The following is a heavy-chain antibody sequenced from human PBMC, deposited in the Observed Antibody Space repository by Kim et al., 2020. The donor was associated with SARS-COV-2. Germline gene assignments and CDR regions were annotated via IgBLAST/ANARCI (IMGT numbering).Heavy chain of an antibody. D-gene: IGHD2-2*02. V-gene: IGHV4-59*01. CDR3: ARGSSGYRATLDY. J-gene: IGHJ4*02. CDR2: IFYTGST. CDR1: GGSISSYY. Sequence: SETLSLTCTVSGGSISSYYWSWIRQPPGKGPEWIGYIFYTGSTTYNPSLKNRVTISVDASKNQFSLKLSSLTAADTAVYYCARGSSGYRATLDYWGQGTLVTVSS.